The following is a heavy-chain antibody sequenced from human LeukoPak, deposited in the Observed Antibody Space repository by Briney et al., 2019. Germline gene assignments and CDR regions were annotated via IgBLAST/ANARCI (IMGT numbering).Heavy chain of an antibody. V-gene: IGHV3-7*01. CDR3: ARNPRNLGYGDY. CDR1: GFTFSDYW. CDR2: IKQDGSEM. J-gene: IGHJ4*02. D-gene: IGHD2-15*01. Sequence: GGSLRLSCAASGFTFSDYWMTWVRQAPGKGLEGVANIKQDGSEMYYVDSAKGRFTISRDNAKNSLYLQMKSLRAEDTAVYYCARNPRNLGYGDYWGQGTLVTVSS.